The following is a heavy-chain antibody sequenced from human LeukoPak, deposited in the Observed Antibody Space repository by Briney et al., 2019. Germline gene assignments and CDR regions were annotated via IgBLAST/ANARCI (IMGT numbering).Heavy chain of an antibody. CDR2: VSGSGGST. CDR3: AKRGVVIRVILVGFHKEAYYFDS. D-gene: IGHD3-22*01. CDR1: GITLANYG. V-gene: IGHV3-23*01. Sequence: GGSLRLSCVVSGITLANYGMSWVRQAPGKGLEWGAGVSGSGGSTNYAGSVKGRFTISRDNPKNTLYLQMNSLRAEDTAVYFCAKRGVVIRVILVGFHKEAYYFDSWGQGALVTVSS. J-gene: IGHJ4*02.